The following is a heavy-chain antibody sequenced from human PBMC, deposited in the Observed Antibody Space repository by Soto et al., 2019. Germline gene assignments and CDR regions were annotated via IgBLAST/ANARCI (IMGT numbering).Heavy chain of an antibody. CDR3: ARDEWGFGRNWFDP. CDR2: IKQDGSEK. CDR1: GFTFSSYW. D-gene: IGHD3-10*01. V-gene: IGHV3-7*03. Sequence: GGSLRLSCAASGFTFSSYWMSWVRQAPGKGLEWVANIKQDGSEKYYVDSVKGRFTISRDNAKNSLYLQMNSLRAEDTAVYYCARDEWGFGRNWFDPWGQGTLVTVSS. J-gene: IGHJ5*02.